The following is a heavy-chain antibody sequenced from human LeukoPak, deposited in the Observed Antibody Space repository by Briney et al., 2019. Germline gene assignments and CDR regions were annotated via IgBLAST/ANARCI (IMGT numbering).Heavy chain of an antibody. Sequence: GGSLRLSCAASGFTFDDYAMHWVRQAPGKGLEWVSGISWNSGSIGYADSVKGRFTISRDNAKNSLYLQMNSLRAEDTALYYCAKDISFGYYYYMDVWAKGPRSPSP. CDR2: ISWNSGSI. CDR1: GFTFDDYA. D-gene: IGHD3-16*01. J-gene: IGHJ6*03. CDR3: AKDISFGYYYYMDV. V-gene: IGHV3-9*01.